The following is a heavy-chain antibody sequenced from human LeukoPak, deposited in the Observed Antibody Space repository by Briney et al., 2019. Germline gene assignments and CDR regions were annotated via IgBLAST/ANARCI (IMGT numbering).Heavy chain of an antibody. CDR1: GFTFTHHP. J-gene: IGHJ4*02. Sequence: PGGSLRLSCAASGFTFTHHPMRWVRQAPGKGLEGVSAISGAGDSTYYADSVRGRFTISRDNSKNTLYLQMSSRGAEDTAIYYCATQATGGYSPFDFWGQGTLVTVSS. CDR3: ATQATGGYSPFDF. CDR2: ISGAGDST. V-gene: IGHV3-23*01. D-gene: IGHD5-18*01.